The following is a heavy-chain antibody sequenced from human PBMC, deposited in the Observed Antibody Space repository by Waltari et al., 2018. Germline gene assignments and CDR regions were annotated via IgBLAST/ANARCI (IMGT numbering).Heavy chain of an antibody. CDR2: IYYSGST. D-gene: IGHD5-12*01. CDR3: ARLVADSYYYYYMDV. V-gene: IGHV4-39*07. CDR1: GGSISSSSYY. Sequence: QLQLQESGPGLVKPSETLSLTCTVSGGSISSSSYYWGWIRQPPGKGLEWFGSIYYSGSTYYNPSLKSRVTISVDTSKNQFSLKLSSVTAADTAVYYCARLVADSYYYYYMDVWGKGTTVTVSS. J-gene: IGHJ6*03.